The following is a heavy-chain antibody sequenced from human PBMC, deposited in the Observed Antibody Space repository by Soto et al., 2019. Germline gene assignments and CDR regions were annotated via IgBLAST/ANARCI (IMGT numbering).Heavy chain of an antibody. D-gene: IGHD4-17*01. J-gene: IGHJ6*02. V-gene: IGHV3-30*18. CDR1: GFTFSSYG. CDR3: AKDTRLRPNTAAQYYYYGMDV. Sequence: GGSLRLSCAASGFTFSSYGMHWVRQAPGKGLEWVAVISYDGSNKYYADSVKGRFTISRDNSKNTLYLQMNSLRAEDTAVYYCAKDTRLRPNTAAQYYYYGMDVWGQGTTVTVSS. CDR2: ISYDGSNK.